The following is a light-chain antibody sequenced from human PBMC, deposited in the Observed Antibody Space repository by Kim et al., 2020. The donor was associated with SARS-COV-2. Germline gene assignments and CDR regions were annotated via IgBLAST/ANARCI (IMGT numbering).Light chain of an antibody. Sequence: SSELTQDPAVSVALGQTVRITCQGDSLRSYYASWYQQKPGQAPVVVIYGKNNRPSGIPDRFSGSSSRNTASLTITGAPAEDEADYYCNSRDSSGNQWVFG. J-gene: IGLJ3*02. V-gene: IGLV3-19*01. CDR1: SLRSYY. CDR2: GKN. CDR3: NSRDSSGNQWV.